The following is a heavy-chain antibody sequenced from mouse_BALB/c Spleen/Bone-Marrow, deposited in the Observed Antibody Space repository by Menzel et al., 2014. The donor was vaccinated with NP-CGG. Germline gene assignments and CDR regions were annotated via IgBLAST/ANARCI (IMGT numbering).Heavy chain of an antibody. D-gene: IGHD2-3*01. Sequence: EVQLQQSGGGLVKPGGSLKLSCAASGFTFSSYTMSWVRQTPEKRLEWVATITSGGGYTYYPDSVKGRFTISRDNAKSTLYLQMSSLKSEDTAMYYCTRDLYDGYSYYAMDYWGQGTSVIVSS. V-gene: IGHV5-6-4*01. CDR1: GFTFSSYT. J-gene: IGHJ4*01. CDR2: ITSGGGYT. CDR3: TRDLYDGYSYYAMDY.